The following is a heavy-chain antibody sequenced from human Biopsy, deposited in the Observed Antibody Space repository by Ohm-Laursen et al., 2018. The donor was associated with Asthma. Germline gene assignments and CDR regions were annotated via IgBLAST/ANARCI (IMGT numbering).Heavy chain of an antibody. CDR3: ARGPEYVRSSGALDY. CDR2: IIPIFGTA. J-gene: IGHJ4*02. CDR1: GDSFSNYA. V-gene: IGHV1-69*13. D-gene: IGHD2-2*01. Sequence: AASVKVSCKASGDSFSNYAISWVRQAPGQGLEWMGGIIPIFGTANYAQKFQGRVTITADESTSTAYMELSSLSSEDTALYYCARGPEYVRSSGALDYWGQGTLVTVSS.